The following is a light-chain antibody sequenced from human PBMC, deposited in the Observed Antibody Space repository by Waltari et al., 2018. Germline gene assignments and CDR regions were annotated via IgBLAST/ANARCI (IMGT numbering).Light chain of an antibody. CDR2: LGS. CDR1: QRLLHSNGYNY. Sequence: EIVMTQSPLSLPVTPGEPASISCRSRQRLLHSNGYNYLDWYLQKPGQSPQLLIYLGSNRASGVPDRFSGSGSGTDFTLKFSRVEAEDVGVYYCMQALQTPRTFGQGTKVEIK. CDR3: MQALQTPRT. V-gene: IGKV2-28*01. J-gene: IGKJ1*01.